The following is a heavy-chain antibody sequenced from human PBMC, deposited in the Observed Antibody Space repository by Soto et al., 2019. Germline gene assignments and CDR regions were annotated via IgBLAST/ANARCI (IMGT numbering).Heavy chain of an antibody. V-gene: IGHV1-69*13. D-gene: IGHD3-10*01. CDR2: IIPIFGTA. CDR3: ARDIYGSGTPVGFDY. Sequence: SVKVSCKASGYTFTSYDISWVRQAPGQGLEWMGGIIPIFGTANYAQKFQGRVTITADESTSTAYMELSSLRSEDTAVYYCARDIYGSGTPVGFDYWGQGTLVTVSS. J-gene: IGHJ4*02. CDR1: GYTFTSYD.